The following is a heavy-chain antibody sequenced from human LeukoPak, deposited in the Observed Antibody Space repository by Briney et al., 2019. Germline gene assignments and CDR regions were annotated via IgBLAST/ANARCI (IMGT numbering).Heavy chain of an antibody. D-gene: IGHD3-22*01. CDR1: GFTFSSYG. CDR3: TKHITTDATTPFYYGMDV. Sequence: GGSLRLSCAASGFTFSSYGMHWVRQAPGKALEWVAVISFDGSKEYYADSVKGRFTISRDNSKNMLYLQMNSLRAEDTAVYYCTKHITTDATTPFYYGMDVWGQGTTVTVSS. J-gene: IGHJ6*02. CDR2: ISFDGSKE. V-gene: IGHV3-30*18.